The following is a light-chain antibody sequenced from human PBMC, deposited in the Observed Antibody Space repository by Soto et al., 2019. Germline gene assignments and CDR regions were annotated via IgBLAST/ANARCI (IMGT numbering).Light chain of an antibody. CDR2: GTS. J-gene: IGKJ4*01. Sequence: ENVLTQSTGTLSLSPGERATLSCRASQSVSSSYLAWYQQKPGQAPRLLIYGTSSRATGVPDRFSGSGSGTDFTFTISRLEPEDFAVYFCQQYGGSPPLTFGGGTKVEI. CDR1: QSVSSSY. CDR3: QQYGGSPPLT. V-gene: IGKV3-20*01.